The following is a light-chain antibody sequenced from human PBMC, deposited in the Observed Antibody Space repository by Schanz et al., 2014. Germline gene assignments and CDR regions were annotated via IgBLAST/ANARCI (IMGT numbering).Light chain of an antibody. J-gene: IGLJ3*02. Sequence: QSVLTQPPSASGSPGQSITVSCTGTTDVDYGNFVSWYQQHPGKAPKLIIYDVHHRPSGVSNRFSGSKTGDTASLTISGLQAEDEADYYCSSYTSSNTVVFGGGTKLTVL. CDR2: DVH. CDR1: TDVDYGNF. CDR3: SSYTSSNTVV. V-gene: IGLV2-14*03.